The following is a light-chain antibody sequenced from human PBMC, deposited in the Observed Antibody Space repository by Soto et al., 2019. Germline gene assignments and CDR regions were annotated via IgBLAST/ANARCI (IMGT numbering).Light chain of an antibody. CDR2: DVS. V-gene: IGLV2-14*03. CDR3: CSYTTSNTRQIV. CDR1: SSDVGGYNY. J-gene: IGLJ1*01. Sequence: QSVLTQPASVSGSPGQSITISCTGTSSDVGGYNYVSWYQHHPGKAPKLMIYDVSNRPSGVSNRFSDSKSGNTASLTISGLQPEDEADYYCCSYTTSNTRQIVFGTGTKLTVL.